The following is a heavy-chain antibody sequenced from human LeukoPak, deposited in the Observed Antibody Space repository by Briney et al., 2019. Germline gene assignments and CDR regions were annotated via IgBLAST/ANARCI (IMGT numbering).Heavy chain of an antibody. D-gene: IGHD6-19*01. CDR1: GFTFGDYA. Sequence: PGGSLRLSCTASGFTFGDYAMSWVRQAPGKGLEWVGFIRSKAYGGTTEYAASVKGRFTISRDDSKSIVYLQMNSLKTKDTAVYYCTSLSRQYYFDYWGQGTLVTVSS. CDR3: TSLSRQYYFDY. V-gene: IGHV3-49*04. J-gene: IGHJ4*02. CDR2: IRSKAYGGTT.